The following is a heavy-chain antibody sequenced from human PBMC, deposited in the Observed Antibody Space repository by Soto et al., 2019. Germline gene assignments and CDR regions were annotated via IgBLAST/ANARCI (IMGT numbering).Heavy chain of an antibody. CDR1: GFTFSSYA. J-gene: IGHJ4*02. D-gene: IGHD4-17*01. Sequence: EVQLLESGGGLVQPGGSLRLSCAASGFTFSSYAMSWVRQAPGKGLEWVSAISGSGGSTYYADSVKGRFTISRDNSKNTLYLQMNSLRAEDTAVYYCAKDRGYDYGDPIYYYFDYWGQGTLVTVSS. CDR2: ISGSGGST. CDR3: AKDRGYDYGDPIYYYFDY. V-gene: IGHV3-23*01.